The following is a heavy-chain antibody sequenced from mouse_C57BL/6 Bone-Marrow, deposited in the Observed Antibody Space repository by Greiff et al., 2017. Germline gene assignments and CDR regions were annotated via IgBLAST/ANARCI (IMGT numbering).Heavy chain of an antibody. CDR3: ARGYYAMDY. CDR2: IYPRSGNT. Sequence: QVQLQQSGAELARPGASVKLSCKASGYTFTSYGISWVKQRTGQGLAWIGEIYPRSGNTYYNEKFKGKATLTADKSSSTAYMELRSLTSEDSAVYFCARGYYAMDYWGQGTSVTGSS. CDR1: GYTFTSYG. J-gene: IGHJ4*01. V-gene: IGHV1-81*01.